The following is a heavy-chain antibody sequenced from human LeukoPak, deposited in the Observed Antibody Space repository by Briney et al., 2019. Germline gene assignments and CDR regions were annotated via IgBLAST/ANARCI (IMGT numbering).Heavy chain of an antibody. D-gene: IGHD6-19*01. V-gene: IGHV4-59*08. CDR3: ARLYPGYSSGWYYFDY. CDR2: IYYSGST. CDR1: GGSISSYY. J-gene: IGHJ4*02. Sequence: PSETLSLTCTVSGGSISSYYWGWIRQPPGKGLEWIGYIYYSGSTNYNPSLKSRVTISVDTSKNQFSLKLSSVTAADTAVYYCARLYPGYSSGWYYFDYWGQGTLVTVSS.